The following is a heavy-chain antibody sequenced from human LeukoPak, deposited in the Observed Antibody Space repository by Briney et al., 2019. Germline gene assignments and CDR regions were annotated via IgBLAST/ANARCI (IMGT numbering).Heavy chain of an antibody. CDR1: GFTFSSYS. CDR3: ARDYYGSGSYYYYYYGMDV. D-gene: IGHD3-10*01. J-gene: IGHJ6*02. CDR2: ISSSSSYI. Sequence: PGGSLRLSCAASGFTFSSYSMNWVRQAPGKGLEWVSSISSSSSYIYYADSVKGRFTISRDNAKNSLYLQMNSLRAEDTAVYYCARDYYGSGSYYYYYYGMDVWGQGTTVTASS. V-gene: IGHV3-21*01.